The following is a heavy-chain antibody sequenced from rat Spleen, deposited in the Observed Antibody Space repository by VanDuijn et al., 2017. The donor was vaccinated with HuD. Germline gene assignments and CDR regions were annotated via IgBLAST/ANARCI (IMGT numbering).Heavy chain of an antibody. CDR1: GFSLTGNN. J-gene: IGHJ3*01. CDR2: ISSGGSP. CDR3: IRESLPGYNSHWFVY. Sequence: QVQLKESGPGLVQPSQTLSLTCSVSGFSLTGNNVYWVRQPPGKGLEWIAAISSGGSPYYNAALKSRLSISRDTSKSQVFLKMNSLQTEDTAIYFCIRESLPGYNSHWFVYWGQGTLVTVSS. V-gene: IGHV2-6*01. D-gene: IGHD1-4*01.